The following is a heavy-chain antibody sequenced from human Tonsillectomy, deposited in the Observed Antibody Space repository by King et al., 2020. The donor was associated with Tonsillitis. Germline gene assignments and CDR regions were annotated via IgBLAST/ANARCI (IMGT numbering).Heavy chain of an antibody. CDR3: AKGTSMVQPRAFDI. CDR2: VSGSGGST. CDR1: GFSFSNYA. V-gene: IGHV3-23*04. Sequence: VQLVESGGGLVQPGGSLRLSCAASGFSFSNYAMSWVRQAPGKGLELVSAVSGSGGSTYYAESVKGRFTFSGDNSKNTLYLQMNSLRAEDTAVYYCAKGTSMVQPRAFDIWGQGTMVTVSS. J-gene: IGHJ3*02. D-gene: IGHD3-10*01.